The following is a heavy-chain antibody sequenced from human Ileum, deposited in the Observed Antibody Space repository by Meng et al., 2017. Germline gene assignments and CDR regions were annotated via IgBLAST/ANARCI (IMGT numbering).Heavy chain of an antibody. CDR3: ARGGPWFDP. J-gene: IGHJ5*02. Sequence: FTPSSPFYIPCTVSGGVFSGYYWSWIRQPQGKGLEWIGEINHSGSTNYNPSLKSRVTISVDTSKNQFSLKLSSVTAADTAVYYCARGGPWFDPWGQGTLVTVS. CDR2: INHSGST. V-gene: IGHV4-34*01. CDR1: GGVFSGYY.